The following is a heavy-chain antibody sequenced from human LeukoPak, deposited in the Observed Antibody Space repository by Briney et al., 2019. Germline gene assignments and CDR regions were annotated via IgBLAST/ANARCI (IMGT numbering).Heavy chain of an antibody. CDR3: ARHSPGNYPFDY. D-gene: IGHD1-7*01. CDR2: IYYRGNT. CDR1: GGSISGYY. Sequence: SETLSLTCTVSGGSISGYYWSWIRQPPGKGLEWVGYIYYRGNTNYNPSLKSRVTISADTSKNQFSLKLSSVTAADTAVYYCARHSPGNYPFDYWGQGTLVTVSS. V-gene: IGHV4-59*01. J-gene: IGHJ4*02.